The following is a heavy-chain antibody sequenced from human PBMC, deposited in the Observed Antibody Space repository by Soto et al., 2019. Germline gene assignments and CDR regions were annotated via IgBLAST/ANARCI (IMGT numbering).Heavy chain of an antibody. CDR3: ARVYYGRYYYYYYMDV. Sequence: SETLSLTCAVYGGSFSGYYWSWIRQPPGKGLEWIGEINHSGSTNYNPSLKSRVTISVDTSKNQFSLKLSSVTAADTAVYYCARVYYGRYYYYYYMDVWGKGTTVTVSS. CDR2: INHSGST. V-gene: IGHV4-34*01. J-gene: IGHJ6*03. D-gene: IGHD3-3*01. CDR1: GGSFSGYY.